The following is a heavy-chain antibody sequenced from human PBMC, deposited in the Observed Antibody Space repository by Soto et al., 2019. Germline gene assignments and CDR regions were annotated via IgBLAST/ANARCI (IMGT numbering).Heavy chain of an antibody. Sequence: QSRGSLILSCATSVFIFSIYGMHWVRQAPGKGLEWVAGIWYDGSNTFYSDAVKGRFSISIDNSKNTVDLQMNSLRAEDTAVYYCAKSIAVATGWLDPWGQGIKVTVSS. CDR1: VFIFSIYG. J-gene: IGHJ5*02. V-gene: IGHV3-33*06. D-gene: IGHD6-19*01. CDR2: IWYDGSNT. CDR3: AKSIAVATGWLDP.